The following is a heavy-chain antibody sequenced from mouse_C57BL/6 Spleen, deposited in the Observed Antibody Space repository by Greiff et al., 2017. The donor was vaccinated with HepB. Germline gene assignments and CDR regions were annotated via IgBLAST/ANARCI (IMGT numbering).Heavy chain of an antibody. CDR3: AREDYDRYFEV. J-gene: IGHJ1*03. CDR2: INPSSGYT. D-gene: IGHD2-4*01. Sequence: QVQLKESGAELAKPGASVKLSCKASGYTFTSYWMHWVKQRPGQGLEWIGYINPSSGYTKYNQKFKDKATLTADKSSSTAYMQLSSLTYEDSAVYYGAREDYDRYFEVWGTGTTVTVSS. V-gene: IGHV1-7*01. CDR1: GYTFTSYW.